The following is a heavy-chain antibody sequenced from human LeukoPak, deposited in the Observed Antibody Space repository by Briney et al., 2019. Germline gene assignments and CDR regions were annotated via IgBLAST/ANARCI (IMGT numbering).Heavy chain of an antibody. J-gene: IGHJ4*02. Sequence: GVTVRLPCAASGFIYSSYAMHWVRQAPAKGREGVAVISYDGSNKYYADSVKGRFTISRDNSKNTLYLQMNSLRAEDTAVYYCARGPYGIAAAGGAIDHWGQGTLVTVSS. CDR1: GFIYSSYA. D-gene: IGHD6-13*01. CDR2: ISYDGSNK. CDR3: ARGPYGIAAAGGAIDH. V-gene: IGHV3-30-3*01.